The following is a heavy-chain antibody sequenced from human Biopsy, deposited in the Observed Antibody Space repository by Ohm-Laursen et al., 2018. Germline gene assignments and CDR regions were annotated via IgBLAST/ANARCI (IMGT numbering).Heavy chain of an antibody. D-gene: IGHD1-1*01. J-gene: IGHJ4*02. V-gene: IGHV1-69*13. Sequence: SVKVSCKASGGTFSSFGISWVRQATGQGLEWMGEINSMIGTTNYAQTFQGRVTITADESTSTAYMEVSSLRSEDTAVYYCAKRGVERGRPLAYWGQGTLVTVSS. CDR3: AKRGVERGRPLAY. CDR1: GGTFSSFG. CDR2: INSMIGTT.